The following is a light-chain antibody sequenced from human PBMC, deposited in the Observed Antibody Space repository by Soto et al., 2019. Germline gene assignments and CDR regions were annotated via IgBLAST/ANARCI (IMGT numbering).Light chain of an antibody. CDR3: SSYVGSNNFYV. V-gene: IGLV2-8*01. Sequence: QSVLTQPPSASGSPGQSVAISCTVTSSDVGGYNYVSWYQQHPGKAPKLMIYEVSKRPSGVPDRFSGSKSGNTASLTVSRLQAEDEADYYCSSYVGSNNFYVFGTGTKVTVL. J-gene: IGLJ1*01. CDR1: SSDVGGYNY. CDR2: EVS.